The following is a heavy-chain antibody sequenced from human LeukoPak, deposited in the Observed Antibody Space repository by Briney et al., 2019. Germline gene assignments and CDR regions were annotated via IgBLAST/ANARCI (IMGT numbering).Heavy chain of an antibody. V-gene: IGHV4-39*07. CDR3: ARWRRGESPRRNIVVVPAANWFDP. CDR1: GGSISSSSYY. D-gene: IGHD2-2*01. J-gene: IGHJ5*02. Sequence: PSETLSLTCTVSGGSISSSSYYWGWIRQPPGKGLEWIGEINHSGSTNYNPSLKSRVTISVDTSKNQFSLKLSSVTAADTAVYYCARWRRGESPRRNIVVVPAANWFDPWGQGTLVTVSS. CDR2: INHSGST.